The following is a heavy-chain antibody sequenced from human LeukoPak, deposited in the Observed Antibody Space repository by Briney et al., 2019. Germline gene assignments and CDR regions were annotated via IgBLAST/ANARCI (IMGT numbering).Heavy chain of an antibody. CDR1: GFTFSSYG. CDR3: ARAFSRFDP. CDR2: ISYDGSNK. J-gene: IGHJ5*02. Sequence: GGSLRLSCAASGFTFSSYGMHWVRQAPGKGLEWVAVISYDGSNKYYADSVKGRFTISRDNSKNTLYLQMNSLRAEDTAVYYCARAFSRFDPWGQGTLVTVSS. V-gene: IGHV3-30*03. D-gene: IGHD3-3*02.